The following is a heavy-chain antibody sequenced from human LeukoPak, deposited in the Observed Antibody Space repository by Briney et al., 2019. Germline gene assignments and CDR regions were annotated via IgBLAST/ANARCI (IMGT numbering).Heavy chain of an antibody. D-gene: IGHD5-12*01. CDR3: ARDAGRSGYDIFDY. Sequence: GGSLRLSCAASGFTFSSYEMNWVRQAPGKGLEWVASIKQDGSEKLYVDSVRGRFTTSRDNAKNSVYLQMNSLRAEDTAVYYCARDAGRSGYDIFDYWGQGTLVTVSS. J-gene: IGHJ4*02. CDR2: IKQDGSEK. CDR1: GFTFSSYE. V-gene: IGHV3-7*03.